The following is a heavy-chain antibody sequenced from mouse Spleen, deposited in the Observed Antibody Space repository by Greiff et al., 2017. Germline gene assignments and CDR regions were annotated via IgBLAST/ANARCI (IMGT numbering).Heavy chain of an antibody. CDR3: ERDITTAPYYFDY. Sequence: EVKLVESGGGLVKPGGSLKLSCAASGFTFSDYGMHWVRQAPEKGLEWVAYISSGSSTIYYADTVKGRFTISRDNAKNTLFLQMTSLRSEDTAMYYCERDITTAPYYFDYWGQGTTLTVSS. J-gene: IGHJ2*01. V-gene: IGHV5-17*01. CDR2: ISSGSSTI. D-gene: IGHD1-2*01. CDR1: GFTFSDYG.